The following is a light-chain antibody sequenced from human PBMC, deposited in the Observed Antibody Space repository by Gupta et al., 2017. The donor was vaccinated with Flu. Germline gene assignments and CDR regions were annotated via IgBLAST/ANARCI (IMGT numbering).Light chain of an antibody. CDR2: ANN. J-gene: IGLJ1*01. Sequence: TVRTQCKGDSVRNAYASWYQQQPGKAPDLVIYANNIRPSGIPDRFSGSSSGNTASLTITGAQAEDEADYYCNSWKSTNNPQAVFGAGTKLTVL. CDR3: NSWKSTNNPQAV. V-gene: IGLV3-19*01. CDR1: SVRNAY.